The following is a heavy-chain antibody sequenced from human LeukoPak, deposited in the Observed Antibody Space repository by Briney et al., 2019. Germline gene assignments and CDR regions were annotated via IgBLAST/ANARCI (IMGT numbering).Heavy chain of an antibody. CDR3: ASLGGFAI. CDR2: FYISGGT. CDR1: GDSISSGSYY. J-gene: IGHJ3*02. V-gene: IGHV4-61*02. Sequence: SETLSLTCTVSGDSISSGSYYWNWIRQPAGKGLEWIGRFYISGGTNYNPSLKSRVTISVDTSKNQFSLKLASVTAADTAVYYCASLGGFAIWGQGTVVTVSS.